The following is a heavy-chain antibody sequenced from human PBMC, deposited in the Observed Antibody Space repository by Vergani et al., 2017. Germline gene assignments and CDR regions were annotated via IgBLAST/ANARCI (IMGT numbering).Heavy chain of an antibody. V-gene: IGHV4-59*01. D-gene: IGHD3-10*01. J-gene: IGHJ5*02. CDR2: MYHSGST. Sequence: QVRLQESGPGLVKPSETLSLTCSVSGGSMRGYYWSWIRQPPRKELEWIGYMYHSGSTNYNPSLETRVTISGDTSKNQFSLKLNSVTAADTAVYYCGRVAVFYGLVSRLVDLWGQGILVTVSS. CDR1: GGSMRGYY. CDR3: GRVAVFYGLVSRLVDL.